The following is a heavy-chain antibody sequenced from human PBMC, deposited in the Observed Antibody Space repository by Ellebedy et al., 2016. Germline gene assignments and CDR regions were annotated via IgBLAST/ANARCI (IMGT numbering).Heavy chain of an antibody. CDR3: ARGGVMSRIRH. J-gene: IGHJ1*01. Sequence: ESLKISCAASGVNVSTSCMSWVRQAPGKGLEWIGEVNHSGNTDYNPSLKSRVTISADTSKSQNSLIMDSVTAADTAVYYCARGGVMSRIRHWGQGTLVTVSS. V-gene: IGHV4-34*08. CDR1: GVNVSTSC. D-gene: IGHD3-16*01. CDR2: VNHSGNT.